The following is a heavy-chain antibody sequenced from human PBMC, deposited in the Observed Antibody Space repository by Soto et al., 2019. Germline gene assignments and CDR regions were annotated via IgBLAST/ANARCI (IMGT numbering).Heavy chain of an antibody. D-gene: IGHD5-18*01. CDR1: GGSISSSSYY. CDR3: ARLAGGYSYGYFRVTYWFDP. J-gene: IGHJ5*02. CDR2: IYYSGST. Sequence: SETLSLTCTVSGGSISSSSYYWGWIRQPPGKGLEWIGSIYYSGSTYYNPSLKSRVTISVDTSKNQFSLKLSSVTAADTAVYYCARLAGGYSYGYFRVTYWFDPWGQGTLVTVSS. V-gene: IGHV4-39*01.